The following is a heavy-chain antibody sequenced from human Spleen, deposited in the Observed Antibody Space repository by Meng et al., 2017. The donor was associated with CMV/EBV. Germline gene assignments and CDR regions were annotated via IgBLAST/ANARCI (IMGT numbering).Heavy chain of an antibody. V-gene: IGHV5-51*01. CDR3: ARHGGGATWSPVDY. D-gene: IGHD1-26*01. J-gene: IGHJ4*02. CDR1: GSSFTSYW. Sequence: SGSSFTSYWIAWVRQMPGKGLEWMGFIYPGDSDARYSPSFQGQVTLSADKSISTVYLQWSSLKASDTAMFYCARHGGGATWSPVDYWGQGTLVTVSS. CDR2: IYPGDSDA.